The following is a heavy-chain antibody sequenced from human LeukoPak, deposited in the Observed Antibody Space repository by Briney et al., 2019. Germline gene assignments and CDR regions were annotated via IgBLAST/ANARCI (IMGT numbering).Heavy chain of an antibody. D-gene: IGHD6-13*01. J-gene: IGHJ4*02. CDR2: IYYSGST. V-gene: IGHV4-59*01. CDR1: GGSISSYY. Sequence: PSQTLSLTCTVSGGSISSYYWSWIRQPPGKGLEWIGYIYYSGSTNYNPSLKSRVTISVDTSKNQFSLMLSSVTAADTAVYFCARGWGQQLPPTYWGQGTLVTVSS. CDR3: ARGWGQQLPPTY.